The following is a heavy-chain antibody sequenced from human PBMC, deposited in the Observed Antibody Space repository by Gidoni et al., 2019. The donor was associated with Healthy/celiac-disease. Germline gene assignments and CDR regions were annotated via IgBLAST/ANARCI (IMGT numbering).Heavy chain of an antibody. J-gene: IGHJ6*02. CDR2: SIPIFGTA. D-gene: IGHD2-2*01. Sequence: QVQLVQSGAAVKKPGSSVKVSCKASGGTFSSYAISWGRQAPGQGLEWMGGSIPIFGTANYAQKFQGRVTITADESTSTAYMELSSLRSEDTAVYYCAREGDVKDIVVVPAANDYYYYYGMDVWGQGTTVTVSS. CDR1: GGTFSSYA. V-gene: IGHV1-69*01. CDR3: AREGDVKDIVVVPAANDYYYYYGMDV.